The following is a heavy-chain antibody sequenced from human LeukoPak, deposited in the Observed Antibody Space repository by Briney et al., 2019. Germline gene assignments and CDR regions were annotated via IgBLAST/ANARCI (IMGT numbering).Heavy chain of an antibody. D-gene: IGHD3-10*01. J-gene: IGHJ3*02. CDR2: INHTGRT. CDR1: GGSFSANY. V-gene: IGHV4-34*01. Sequence: SETLSLTCAVSGGSFSANYWSWIRQPPGEGPEWIGEINHTGRTNYNPSLKSRVTISVDMSKNQFSLKLSSVTAADTAVYYCAKSNGYGLVDIWGQGTMVTVSS. CDR3: AKSNGYGLVDI.